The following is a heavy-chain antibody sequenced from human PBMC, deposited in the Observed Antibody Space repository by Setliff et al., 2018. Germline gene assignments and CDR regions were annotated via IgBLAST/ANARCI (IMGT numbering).Heavy chain of an antibody. Sequence: GGSLRLSCAASGFTFSTYAMSWVRQAPGKGLEWVSTIYSGDRNTCYTDSVKGRFTIFRDGSKNTLFLHMTSLRAEDTAVYYCAKSPHDFWSGRVFFDYWGQGMLVTVSS. CDR3: AKSPHDFWSGRVFFDY. CDR2: IYSGDRNT. CDR1: GFTFSTYA. D-gene: IGHD3-3*01. V-gene: IGHV3-23*03. J-gene: IGHJ4*01.